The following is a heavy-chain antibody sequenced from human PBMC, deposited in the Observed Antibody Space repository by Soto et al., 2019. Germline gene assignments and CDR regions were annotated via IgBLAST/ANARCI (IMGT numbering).Heavy chain of an antibody. CDR3: ARELHYYGSGLLDS. CDR1: DYSITTGYY. Sequence: SETLSLTCTVSDYSITTGYYWGWVRQPPGKGLEWIASIFHSGSTYSNPSLKSRVTISVGTSKNQFSLKLTSVTAADTAVYFCARELHYYGSGLLDSWGQGTVVTVSS. J-gene: IGHJ4*02. V-gene: IGHV4-38-2*02. CDR2: IFHSGST. D-gene: IGHD3-10*01.